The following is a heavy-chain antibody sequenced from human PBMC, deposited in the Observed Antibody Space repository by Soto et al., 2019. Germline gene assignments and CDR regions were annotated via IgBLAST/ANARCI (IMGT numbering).Heavy chain of an antibody. CDR3: AIPQGAAGTGDYWFDP. Sequence: QVQLVQSGAEVKKPGASVKVSCKVSGYTLTELSMHWVRQAPGKGLEWMGGFDPEDGETIYAQKFQGGVTMTEDTSTDTAYMELSSLRSEDTAVYYCAIPQGAAGTGDYWFDPWGQGTLVTVSS. CDR1: GYTLTELS. D-gene: IGHD6-13*01. J-gene: IGHJ5*02. CDR2: FDPEDGET. V-gene: IGHV1-24*01.